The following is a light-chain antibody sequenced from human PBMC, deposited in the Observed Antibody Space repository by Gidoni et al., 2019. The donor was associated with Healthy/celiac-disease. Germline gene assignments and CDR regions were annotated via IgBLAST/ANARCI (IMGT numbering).Light chain of an antibody. Sequence: EIVMTQSPATLSVSPGERATLSCRASQSVSSNLAWYQQKPGQAPRLLIYGASTRATGIPARFSGSGSGKGFTLTISRLQSEDFAVYYCQQYSYWPPLTFGGGTKVEIK. V-gene: IGKV3-15*01. CDR2: GAS. J-gene: IGKJ4*01. CDR1: QSVSSN. CDR3: QQYSYWPPLT.